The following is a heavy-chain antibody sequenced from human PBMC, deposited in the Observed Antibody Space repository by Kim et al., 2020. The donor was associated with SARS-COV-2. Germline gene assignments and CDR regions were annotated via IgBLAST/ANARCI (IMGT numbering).Heavy chain of an antibody. D-gene: IGHD3-10*01. J-gene: IGHJ4*02. CDR2: ISDTGVT. CDR1: GGSISDFY. CDR3: ARYGWFEDFTSGYFDS. V-gene: IGHV4-59*01. Sequence: SETLSLTCTFSGGSISDFYWSWIRQSPGKGLDWIGYISDTGVTNYNPSLKSRVTLSMDTSKKKFSLKLNSVTTADTAVYFCARYGWFEDFTSGYFDSWGPGTLVTVSS.